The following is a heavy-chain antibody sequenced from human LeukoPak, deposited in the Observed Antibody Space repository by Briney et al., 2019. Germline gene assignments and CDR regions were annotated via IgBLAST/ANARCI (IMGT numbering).Heavy chain of an antibody. CDR1: GFTVSSNY. D-gene: IGHD1-26*01. CDR2: IYSGGST. J-gene: IGHJ3*02. CDR3: ARELLSGSYFYDAFDI. Sequence: PGGSLRLSCAASGFTVSSNYMSWVRQAPGKGLEWVSVIYSGGSTYYADSVKGRFTISRDNAKNSLYLQMNSLRAEDTAVYYCARELLSGSYFYDAFDIWGQGTMVAVSS. V-gene: IGHV3-53*01.